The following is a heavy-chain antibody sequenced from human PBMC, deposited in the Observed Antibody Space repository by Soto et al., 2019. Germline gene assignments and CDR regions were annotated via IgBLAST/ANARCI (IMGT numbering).Heavy chain of an antibody. V-gene: IGHV4-59*01. CDR1: GDSLSSYY. CDR3: ARSNCDYGDY. Sequence: QVQLQGSGPGLLKPSETLSLTCTVSGDSLSSYYWSWIRQPPGKGLEWIGYIYYSGSTNYNPSLKSRVTISVDTSKNQLSLKLSSVTAADTAVYYCARSNCDYGDYGSQGTLVTGSS. D-gene: IGHD4-17*01. J-gene: IGHJ4*02. CDR2: IYYSGST.